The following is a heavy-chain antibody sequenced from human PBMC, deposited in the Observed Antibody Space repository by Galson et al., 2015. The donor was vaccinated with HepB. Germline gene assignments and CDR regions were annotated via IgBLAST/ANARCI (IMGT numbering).Heavy chain of an antibody. CDR3: VKGDVAYTRSSGGFHY. CDR2: VSYDGKKE. Sequence: SLRLSCAASGFNFRNYGMHWVRQAPGKGLEWLAVVSYDGKKENYADFVKGRFSISRDNFNNRVYLQLNSLRQDDSALYYCVKGDVAYTRSSGGFHYWGQGTRVSVSS. V-gene: IGHV3-30*18. J-gene: IGHJ4*02. CDR1: GFNFRNYG. D-gene: IGHD3-16*01.